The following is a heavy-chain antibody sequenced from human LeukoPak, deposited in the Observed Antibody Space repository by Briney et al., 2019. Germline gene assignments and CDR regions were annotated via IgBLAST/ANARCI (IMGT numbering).Heavy chain of an antibody. D-gene: IGHD6-6*01. CDR2: VYHSGSS. Sequence: SETLSLTCTVSGASVSSYFWSWIRQSPEKGLEWIGYVYHSGSSSSNPSLQSRVTISQDTSRNQVPLKMTSATAADTAVYYCAKLLGEEYWGQGTQVVVSS. V-gene: IGHV4-59*02. CDR1: GASVSSYF. J-gene: IGHJ4*02. CDR3: AKLLGEEY.